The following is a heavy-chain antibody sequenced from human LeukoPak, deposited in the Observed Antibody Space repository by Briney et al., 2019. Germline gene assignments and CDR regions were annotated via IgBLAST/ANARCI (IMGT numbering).Heavy chain of an antibody. J-gene: IGHJ4*02. CDR1: GCTISSYW. CDR3: ARSTGATGPVHY. CDR2: IYPGDSDT. V-gene: IGHV5-51*01. D-gene: IGHD2-8*02. Sequence: GEALKSSCWASGCTISSYWNGWWRQMPGKGVEWMGIIYPGDSDTRYSPSFQGQVTISADKSITTAYLQWSSLKASDTAVYYCARSTGATGPVHYWGQGTLVTV.